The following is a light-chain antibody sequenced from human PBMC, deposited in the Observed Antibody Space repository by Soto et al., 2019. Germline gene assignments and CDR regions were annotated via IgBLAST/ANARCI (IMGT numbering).Light chain of an antibody. J-gene: IGKJ1*01. CDR2: GAS. CDR1: QSVSSN. CDR3: QQYNNWPPT. Sequence: EIVMTQSPGTLSVSPGERATPSCRASQSVSSNLAWYQQKPGQAPRLLIYGASTRATGIPARFSGSRSGTEFTLTISSLQSEDFAVYYCQQYNNWPPTFGQGTKVEIK. V-gene: IGKV3-15*01.